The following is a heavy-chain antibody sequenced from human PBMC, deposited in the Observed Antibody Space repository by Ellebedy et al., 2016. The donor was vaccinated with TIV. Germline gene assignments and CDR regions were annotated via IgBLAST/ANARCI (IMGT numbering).Heavy chain of an antibody. CDR3: ARGGAGFDSMNRELSFDF. Sequence: GGSLRLSXAASGFTFSTYSMNWVRQAPGKGLEWVAFIRSSTHSISYADSVKGRFTISRDDAENSLYLQMNSLRDEDTAVYYCARGGAGFDSMNRELSFDFWGQGTLVTVSS. D-gene: IGHD1-26*01. CDR1: GFTFSTYS. CDR2: IRSSTHSI. J-gene: IGHJ4*02. V-gene: IGHV3-48*02.